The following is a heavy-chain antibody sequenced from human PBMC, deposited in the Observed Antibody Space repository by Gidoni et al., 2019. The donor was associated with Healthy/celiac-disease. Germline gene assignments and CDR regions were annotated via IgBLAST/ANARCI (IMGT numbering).Heavy chain of an antibody. CDR3: ARDLNYYGDRPFDY. D-gene: IGHD4-17*01. J-gene: IGHJ4*02. V-gene: IGHV3-21*01. Sequence: EVQLVESGGGLVKPGGSLRLSCAASGFTFSSDSMNWVRQAPGKGLEWVSSISSSSSYIYYADSVKGRFTISRDNAKNSLYLQMNSRRAEDTAVYYCARDLNYYGDRPFDYWGQGTLVTVSS. CDR1: GFTFSSDS. CDR2: ISSSSSYI.